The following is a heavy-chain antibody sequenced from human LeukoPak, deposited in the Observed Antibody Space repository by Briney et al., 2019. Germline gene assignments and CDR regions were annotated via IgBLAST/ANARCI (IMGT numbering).Heavy chain of an antibody. V-gene: IGHV3-13*01. CDR3: ARAQPRYDAFDI. Sequence: GGSLRLSCAASGFTFSSYDMHWVRHATGKGLEWVSAIGTAGDTYYPGSVKGRFTISRENAKNSLYLQMNSLRAGDTAVYYCARAQPRYDAFDIWGQGTMVTVSS. CDR2: IGTAGDT. CDR1: GFTFSSYD. J-gene: IGHJ3*02.